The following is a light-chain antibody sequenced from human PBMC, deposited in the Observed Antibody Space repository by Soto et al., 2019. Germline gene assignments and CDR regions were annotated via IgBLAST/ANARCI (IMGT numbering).Light chain of an antibody. J-gene: IGLJ1*01. CDR3: QSYDNRPSNYV. CDR1: SSNIGVPYD. V-gene: IGLV1-40*01. CDR2: ANS. Sequence: QSVLTQPPSVSGAPGQRVTISCSGSSSNIGVPYDVHWYQQLPGRAPKLLIYANSIRPAGIPDRFSGSKSGTSASLAITGLQAEDEADYYCQSYDNRPSNYVFGNGTKVTV.